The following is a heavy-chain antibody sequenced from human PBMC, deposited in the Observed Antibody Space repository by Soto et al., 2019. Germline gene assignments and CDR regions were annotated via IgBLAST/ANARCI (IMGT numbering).Heavy chain of an antibody. Sequence: ASVKVSCKASGYTFTGYYMYWVRQAPGQGLEWMGWINAHSGDTNYAQKFQGRVTMTRDTSISTAYMELSRLPSDDTAVYYCAGDRGRSNWKYATSVYYYYGVDLWGQGTSVTVSS. J-gene: IGHJ6*02. D-gene: IGHD1-7*01. CDR2: INAHSGDT. CDR3: AGDRGRSNWKYATSVYYYYGVDL. V-gene: IGHV1-2*02. CDR1: GYTFTGYY.